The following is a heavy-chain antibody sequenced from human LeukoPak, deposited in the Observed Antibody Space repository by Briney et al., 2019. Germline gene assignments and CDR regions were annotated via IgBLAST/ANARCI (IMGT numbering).Heavy chain of an antibody. J-gene: IGHJ4*02. CDR3: AKTQSYALNF. CDR2: IYAGGNT. Sequence: QPGGSLRLSCAASGFTVSGSYMSWVRQAPGKGLERVSIIYAGGNTYYADSVKGRFTISRDISKNTVDLQMNSLRAEDTAVYYCAKTQSYALNFWGQGTLATVSS. V-gene: IGHV3-53*01. CDR1: GFTVSGSY. D-gene: IGHD3-16*01.